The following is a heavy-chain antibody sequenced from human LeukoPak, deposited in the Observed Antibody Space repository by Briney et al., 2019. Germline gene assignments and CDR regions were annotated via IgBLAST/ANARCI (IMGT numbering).Heavy chain of an antibody. CDR1: GFSFSDYY. J-gene: IGHJ6*02. V-gene: IGHV3-11*01. D-gene: IGHD3-10*01. CDR3: ARGLLWFGESYGMDV. Sequence: GGSLRLSCAASGFSFSDYYMSWIRQAPGKGLEWVSHISSSGSTIYYADSVKGRFTISRDNAKNSLYLQMKSLRAEDTAVYNCARGLLWFGESYGMDVWGQGTTVTVSS. CDR2: ISSSGSTI.